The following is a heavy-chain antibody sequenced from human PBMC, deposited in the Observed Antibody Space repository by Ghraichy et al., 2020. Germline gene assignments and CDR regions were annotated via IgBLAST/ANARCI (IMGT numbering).Heavy chain of an antibody. CDR2: IYSEDSGGTT. V-gene: IGHV3-53*01. D-gene: IGHD3-10*01. CDR3: ASDTANDGLAYFVY. CDR1: GLTITSHH. J-gene: IGHJ4*02. Sequence: GGSLRLSCAASGLTITSHHMNWVRQAPGKGLEWVSAIYSEDSGGTTYYADSVKGRFTISRDNAKNTLFLQMNSLRAEDTAVYFCASDTANDGLAYFVYWVQGSLVTVSS.